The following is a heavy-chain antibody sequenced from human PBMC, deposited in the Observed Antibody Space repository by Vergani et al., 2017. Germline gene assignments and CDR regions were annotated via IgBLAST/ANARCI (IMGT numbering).Heavy chain of an antibody. CDR1: GLTVSDNY. D-gene: IGHD2-15*01. CDR2: IYTDGTT. V-gene: IGHV3-66*02. CDR3: SLGVMDFYNPSGHEARDC. J-gene: IGHJ4*02. Sequence: ELHLVQSGGGLVPPGESLRLSCAPSGLTVSDNYMTWVRQAPGKGLEGVSIIYTDGTTAYADSVKGRFTISRDDSKNTLFLDMNNLRPEDTAVYYSSLGVMDFYNPSGHEARDCWGQGTPVTVSS.